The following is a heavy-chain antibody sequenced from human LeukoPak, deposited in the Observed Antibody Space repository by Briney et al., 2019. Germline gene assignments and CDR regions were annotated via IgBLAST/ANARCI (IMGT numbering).Heavy chain of an antibody. CDR1: GYTFTSYG. CDR2: IVPIFGTA. D-gene: IGHD6-19*01. V-gene: IGHV1-69*13. CDR3: ARDQDTVSSGWYYVYYYYYGMDV. Sequence: GASVKVSCKASGYTFTSYGMSWVRQAPGQGLEWMGGIVPIFGTANYAQKFQGRVTITADESTSTAYMELSSLRSEDTAVYYCARDQDTVSSGWYYVYYYYYGMDVWGQGTTVTVSS. J-gene: IGHJ6*02.